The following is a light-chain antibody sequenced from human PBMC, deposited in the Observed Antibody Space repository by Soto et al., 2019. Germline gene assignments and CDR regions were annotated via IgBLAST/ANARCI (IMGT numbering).Light chain of an antibody. CDR1: SSNIGAGYD. J-gene: IGLJ2*01. V-gene: IGLV1-40*01. CDR3: QSYDSSLRDHVV. CDR2: GNS. Sequence: QLVLTQPPSVSGAPGQRVTISCTGSSSNIGAGYDVHWYQQLPGTAPKLLIYGNSNRPSGVPDRFSGSKSGTSASLAITGLQAEDEADYYYQSYDSSLRDHVVFGGGTKLTVL.